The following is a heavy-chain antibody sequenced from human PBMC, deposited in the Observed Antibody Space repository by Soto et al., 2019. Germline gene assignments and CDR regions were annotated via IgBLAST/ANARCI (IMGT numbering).Heavy chain of an antibody. V-gene: IGHV4-39*01. D-gene: IGHD2-15*01. Sequence: QLQLQESGPGLVKPSETLSLTCTVSGGSISSSSYYWGWIRQPPGKGLEWIGRIYYGGSTYYNPSPKSRVTISVDTSKHQSSLKLSSVTAADAAVYYCASATWVVGVVAAIDAFDIWGQGTMVTVSS. J-gene: IGHJ3*02. CDR1: GGSISSSSYY. CDR3: ASATWVVGVVAAIDAFDI. CDR2: IYYGGST.